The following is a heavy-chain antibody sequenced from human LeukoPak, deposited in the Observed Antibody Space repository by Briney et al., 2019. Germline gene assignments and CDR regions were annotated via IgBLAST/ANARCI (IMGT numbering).Heavy chain of an antibody. CDR2: MNPNSGNT. V-gene: IGHV1-8*01. Sequence: ASVKVSCKASGYTFTSYDINWVRQATGQGLEWMGWMNPNSGNTGYAQKFQGRVTMTRNTSISTAYMELSSLRSEDTAVYYCAGARGPGYSYGYWDYYYYYMDVWGKGTTVTVSS. J-gene: IGHJ6*03. D-gene: IGHD5-18*01. CDR1: GYTFTSYD. CDR3: AGARGPGYSYGYWDYYYYYMDV.